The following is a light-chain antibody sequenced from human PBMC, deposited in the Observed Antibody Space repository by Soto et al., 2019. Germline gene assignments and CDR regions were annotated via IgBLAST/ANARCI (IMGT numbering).Light chain of an antibody. CDR3: QQYNNWPQT. Sequence: EIVMTQSAATLSVSPWERATLSCIAGQSVSSNLAWYQQKPGQAPRLLIYGASTRATGIPARFSGSGSGTEFTLTISSLQSEDFAVYYCQQYNNWPQTFGQGTKVDIK. V-gene: IGKV3-15*01. J-gene: IGKJ1*01. CDR1: QSVSSN. CDR2: GAS.